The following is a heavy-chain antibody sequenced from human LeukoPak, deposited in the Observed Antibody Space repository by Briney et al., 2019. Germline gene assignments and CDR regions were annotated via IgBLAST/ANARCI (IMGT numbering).Heavy chain of an antibody. CDR1: GFTFSSYS. V-gene: IGHV3-21*01. J-gene: IGHJ4*02. D-gene: IGHD3-10*01. CDR2: LSGSSTYI. CDR3: ARDGTHGSGRHFDY. Sequence: PGGSLRLSCAASGFTFSSYSINWVRQAPGKGLEWLSSLSGSSTYIYYADSVKGRFTVSRDNAKTSLYLQMNSLRAEDTAVYYCARDGTHGSGRHFDYWGQGTLVTVSS.